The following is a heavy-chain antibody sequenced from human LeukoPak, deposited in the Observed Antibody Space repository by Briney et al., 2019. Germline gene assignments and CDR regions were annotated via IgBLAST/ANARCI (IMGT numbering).Heavy chain of an antibody. CDR2: IYTSGST. D-gene: IGHD6-13*01. CDR1: GGSISSGSYY. Sequence: NSSETLSLTCTVSGGSISSGSYYWSWIRQPAGKGLEWIGRIYTSGSTNYNPSLKSRVTISVDTSKNQFSLKLSSVTAADTAVYYCATFRGDRAASRSWFDPWGQGTLVTVSS. J-gene: IGHJ5*02. V-gene: IGHV4-61*02. CDR3: ATFRGDRAASRSWFDP.